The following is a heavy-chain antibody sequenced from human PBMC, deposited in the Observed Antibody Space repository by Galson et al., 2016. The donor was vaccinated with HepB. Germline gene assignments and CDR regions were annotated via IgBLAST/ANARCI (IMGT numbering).Heavy chain of an antibody. D-gene: IGHD4-17*01. CDR3: AGDYGDYVGYFDS. CDR2: ISSSSSSI. J-gene: IGHJ4*02. CDR1: GFTFNNYS. V-gene: IGHV3-21*01. Sequence: SLRLSCAASGFTFNNYSMNWVRQAPGKGLEWVSCISSSSSSIYYADSVKGRFTISRYNAKNSLYLQMYSLRAEDTDVYYCAGDYGDYVGYFDSWGQGILVTVSS.